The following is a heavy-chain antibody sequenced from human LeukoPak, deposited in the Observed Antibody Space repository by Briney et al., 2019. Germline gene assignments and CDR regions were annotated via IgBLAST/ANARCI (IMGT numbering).Heavy chain of an antibody. CDR1: GFTFSSYC. J-gene: IGHJ3*02. D-gene: IGHD4-11*01. CDR2: IKQGGSET. V-gene: IGHV3-7*01. CDR3: ARGVLYSTDAFDI. Sequence: GGSLRLSCAVSGFTFSSYCRTWVRQAPGKGLEWVANIKQGGSETYYVDSVKGRFAISRDIAKSSLYLQMNSLRAEDTAVYYCARGVLYSTDAFDIWGQGTMVTVSS.